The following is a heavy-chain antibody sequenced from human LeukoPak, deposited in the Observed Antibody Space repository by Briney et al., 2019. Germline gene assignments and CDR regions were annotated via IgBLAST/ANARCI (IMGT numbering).Heavy chain of an antibody. Sequence: GASVKVSCKASGYTFTSYDINWVRQATGQGLEWMGWMNPNSGNTGYAQKFQGRVTITRNTPITTAYMELSGLRSEDTAVYYCARGLGSSADYHNYWGQGTLVTVSP. J-gene: IGHJ4*02. CDR3: ARGLGSSADYHNY. V-gene: IGHV1-8*03. D-gene: IGHD3-16*01. CDR1: GYTFTSYD. CDR2: MNPNSGNT.